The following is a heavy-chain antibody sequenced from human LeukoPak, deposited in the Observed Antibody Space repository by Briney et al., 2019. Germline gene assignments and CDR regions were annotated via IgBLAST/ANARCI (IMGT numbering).Heavy chain of an antibody. D-gene: IGHD4-23*01. Sequence: GSLRLSCTASGFTLSSYEMSWIRQAPGKGLEWVSSIDYSGGSTHYADSVMGRFTISRDNSKNTLYLQLNSLRAEDTAVYYCAKNIGGFDYWGQGTLVTVSS. CDR1: GFTLSSYE. CDR2: IDYSGGST. J-gene: IGHJ4*02. CDR3: AKNIGGFDY. V-gene: IGHV3-23*01.